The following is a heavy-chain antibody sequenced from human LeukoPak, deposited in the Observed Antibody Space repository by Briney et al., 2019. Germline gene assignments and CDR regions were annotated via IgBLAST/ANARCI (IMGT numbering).Heavy chain of an antibody. D-gene: IGHD5-18*01. CDR2: INPNSGGT. J-gene: IGHJ4*02. Sequence: ASVKVSCKASGYTFTGYYMHWVRQAPGRGLEWMGWINPNSGGTNYAQKFQGRVTMTRDTSISTAYMELSRLRSDDTAVYYCARGLVVVPARIENVYVDTAMDGDYWGQGTLVTVSS. CDR1: GYTFTGYY. V-gene: IGHV1-2*02. CDR3: ARGLVVVPARIENVYVDTAMDGDY.